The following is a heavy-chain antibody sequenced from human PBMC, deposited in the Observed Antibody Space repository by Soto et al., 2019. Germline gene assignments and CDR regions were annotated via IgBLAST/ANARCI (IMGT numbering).Heavy chain of an antibody. J-gene: IGHJ4*02. CDR2: IYNGGST. CDR1: GDSVRSVGFH. CDR3: ARAPLGLDTISYFDY. Sequence: QVQLQESGPGLVKPSETLSLTCTVSGDSVRSVGFHWAWLRRPPVKGLEWIGYIYNGGSTYYRPSLESRMHMSLDATRYHYSLRLTSVNAADTAVYFCARAPLGLDTISYFDYGGQGKLVNVSS. D-gene: IGHD3-3*01. V-gene: IGHV4-30-4*01.